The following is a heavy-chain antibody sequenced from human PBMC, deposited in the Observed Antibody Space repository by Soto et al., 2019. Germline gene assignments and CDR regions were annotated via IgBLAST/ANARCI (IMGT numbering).Heavy chain of an antibody. CDR3: ARHGYYYDSSGYLVYFDY. V-gene: IGHV4-59*08. D-gene: IGHD3-22*01. CDR2: IYYSGST. Sequence: SETLSLTCTVSGGSISSYYWSWIRQPPGKGLEWIGYIYYSGSTNYNPSLQSRGTISVDTSKNQFSLKLSSVSAADTAVYYCARHGYYYDSSGYLVYFDYGGQGPLVAVSS. CDR1: GGSISSYY. J-gene: IGHJ4*02.